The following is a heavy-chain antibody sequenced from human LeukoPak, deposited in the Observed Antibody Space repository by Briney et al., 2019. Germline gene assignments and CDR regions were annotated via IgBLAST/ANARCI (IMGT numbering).Heavy chain of an antibody. CDR2: TNPNSGST. V-gene: IGHV1-8*01. Sequence: GASVKVSCKSSGYTFTCYDSNWVRHANGQGLEWVGLTNPNSGSTGYAHKFQGKVTMTSNTSITTAYMELSSLRSEDTAVYDCAKPARGDYVGRRAVDIWGQGTMVTVSS. CDR3: AKPARGDYVGRRAVDI. D-gene: IGHD4-17*01. CDR1: GYTFTCYD. J-gene: IGHJ3*02.